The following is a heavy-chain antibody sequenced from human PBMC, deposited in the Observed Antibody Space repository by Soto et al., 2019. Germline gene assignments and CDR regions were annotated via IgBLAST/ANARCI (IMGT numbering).Heavy chain of an antibody. J-gene: IGHJ6*03. CDR1: GGSISSYY. CDR2: IYYSGST. Sequence: SETLSLTCTVSGGSISSYYWSWIRQPPGKGLEWIGYIYYSGSTNYNPSLKSRVTISVDTSKNQFSLKLSSVTAADTAVYYCARESIEVFGVPNFGYYYYYYLDVWGKGTTVTVSS. D-gene: IGHD3-3*01. CDR3: ARESIEVFGVPNFGYYYYYYLDV. V-gene: IGHV4-59*01.